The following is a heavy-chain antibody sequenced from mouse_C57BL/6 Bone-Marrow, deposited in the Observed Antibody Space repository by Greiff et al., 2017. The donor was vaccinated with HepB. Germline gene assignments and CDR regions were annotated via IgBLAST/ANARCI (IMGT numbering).Heavy chain of an antibody. CDR1: GFTFSDFY. V-gene: IGHV7-1*01. CDR2: SRNKANDYTT. D-gene: IGHD4-1*01. Sequence: EVKLVDSGGGLVQSGRSLRLSCATSGFTFSDFYMEWVRQAPGKGLEWIAASRNKANDYTTEYSASVKGRFIVSRDTSQSILYLQMNALRAEDTAIYYCARDAANWYWYFDVWGTGTTVTVSS. J-gene: IGHJ1*03. CDR3: ARDAANWYWYFDV.